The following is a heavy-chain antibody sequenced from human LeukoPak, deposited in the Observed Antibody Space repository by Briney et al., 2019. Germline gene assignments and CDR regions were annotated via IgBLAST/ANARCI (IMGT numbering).Heavy chain of an antibody. D-gene: IGHD5-12*01. Sequence: SETLSLTCAVYGGSFSGYYWSWIRQPPGKGLEWIGEINHSGSTYYNPSLKSRVSISVDTSKNQFSLKLNSVTAADTAVYYCARHSRSGYSGYENAFDIWGQGTMVTVSS. V-gene: IGHV4-34*09. CDR2: INHSGST. CDR3: ARHSRSGYSGYENAFDI. J-gene: IGHJ3*02. CDR1: GGSFSGYY.